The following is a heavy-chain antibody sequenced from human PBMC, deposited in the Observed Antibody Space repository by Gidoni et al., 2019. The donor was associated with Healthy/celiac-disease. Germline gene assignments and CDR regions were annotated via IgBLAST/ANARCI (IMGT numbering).Heavy chain of an antibody. D-gene: IGHD3-9*01. Sequence: QVQLEESGGGVVQPGRSLRLSCAASGFTFSRYGMHWVRQAPGKGLEWVAVISYDGSNKYYADSVKGRFTISRDNSKNTLYLQMNSLRAEDTAVYYCAKGGRYDILTGYYEGYCDLWGRGTLVTVSS. J-gene: IGHJ2*01. CDR3: AKGGRYDILTGYYEGYCDL. CDR2: ISYDGSNK. CDR1: GFTFSRYG. V-gene: IGHV3-30*18.